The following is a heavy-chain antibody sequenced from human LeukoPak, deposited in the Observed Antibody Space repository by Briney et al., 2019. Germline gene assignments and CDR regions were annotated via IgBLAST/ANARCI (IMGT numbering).Heavy chain of an antibody. J-gene: IGHJ5*02. CDR3: ARAMRGWFDH. Sequence: SETLSLTCTVSGGSLSSYYWSWVRQPAGKGLEWIGRIYTSGSNNYNPSLRSRVTISVDTSKNQFSLKLSSVTAADTAVYYCARAMRGWFDHWGQGTLVTVSS. V-gene: IGHV4-4*07. CDR2: IYTSGSN. CDR1: GGSLSSYY.